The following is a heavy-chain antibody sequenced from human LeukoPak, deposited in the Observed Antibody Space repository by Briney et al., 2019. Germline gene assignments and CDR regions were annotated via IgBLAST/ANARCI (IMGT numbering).Heavy chain of an antibody. Sequence: ASVKVSCKASGYTFTSYYMHRVRQAPGQGLEWMGLINPSGGSTSYAQKFQGRVTMTRDMSTSTVYMELSSLRSEETAVYYCARDLGGGRFDYWGQGTLVSVSS. CDR1: GYTFTSYY. CDR2: INPSGGST. V-gene: IGHV1-46*01. D-gene: IGHD3-16*01. J-gene: IGHJ4*02. CDR3: ARDLGGGRFDY.